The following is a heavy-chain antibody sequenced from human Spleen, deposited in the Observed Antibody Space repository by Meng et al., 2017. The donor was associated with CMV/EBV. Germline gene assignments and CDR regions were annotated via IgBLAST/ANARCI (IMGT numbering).Heavy chain of an antibody. CDR1: GGSISRSNYY. D-gene: IGHD3-3*01. Sequence: SETLSLTCTVSGGSISRSNYYWGWIRQPPGKGLEWIGGIYYSGSTYYNPSLKTRVTLAVDTSKNQFSLKLRSVTAADTAVYYCARQATGDNDFWNDYYPYFYSWGQGTLVTVSS. V-gene: IGHV4-39*01. CDR3: ARQATGDNDFWNDYYPYFYS. CDR2: IYYSGST. J-gene: IGHJ4*02.